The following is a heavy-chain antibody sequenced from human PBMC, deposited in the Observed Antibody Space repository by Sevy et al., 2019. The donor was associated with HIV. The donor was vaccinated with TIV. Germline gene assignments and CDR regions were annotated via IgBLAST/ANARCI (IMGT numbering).Heavy chain of an antibody. CDR3: ARDLGQEQWLVRGNRFDP. D-gene: IGHD6-19*01. CDR1: GFTFSNYA. CDR2: LSYDGSNN. Sequence: GGSLRLSCAASGFTFSNYAMHWVRQAPGKGLEWVGFLSYDGSNNYYADSVKGRFTISRDNSKNTLYLQMNSLRAEDTAVYYCARDLGQEQWLVRGNRFDPWGQGTLVTVSS. J-gene: IGHJ5*02. V-gene: IGHV3-30*04.